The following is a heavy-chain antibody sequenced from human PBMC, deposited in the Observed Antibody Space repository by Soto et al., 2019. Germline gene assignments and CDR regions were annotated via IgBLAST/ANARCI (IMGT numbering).Heavy chain of an antibody. J-gene: IGHJ4*02. Sequence: GGSLRLSCAASGFTFSSYAMHWVRQAPGKGLEWVAVISYDGSNKYYADSVKGRFTISRDNSKNTLYLQMNSLRAEDTAVYYCAREPDSSWYGGIDYWGQGTLVTVSS. CDR1: GFTFSSYA. V-gene: IGHV3-30-3*01. CDR3: AREPDSSWYGGIDY. D-gene: IGHD6-13*01. CDR2: ISYDGSNK.